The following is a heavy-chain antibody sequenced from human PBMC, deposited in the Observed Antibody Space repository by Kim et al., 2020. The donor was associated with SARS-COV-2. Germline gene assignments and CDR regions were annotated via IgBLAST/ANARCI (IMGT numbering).Heavy chain of an antibody. CDR1: GYTFTSYY. CDR3: ARDQVVPAAPRVGGLVGYYYYGMDV. Sequence: ASVKVSCKASGYTFTSYYMHWVRQAPGQGLEWMGIINPSGGSTSYAQKFQGRVTMTRDTSTSTVYMELSSLRSEDTAVYYCARDQVVPAAPRVGGLVGYYYYGMDVWGQGATVTVSS. CDR2: INPSGGST. D-gene: IGHD2-2*01. V-gene: IGHV1-46*01. J-gene: IGHJ6*02.